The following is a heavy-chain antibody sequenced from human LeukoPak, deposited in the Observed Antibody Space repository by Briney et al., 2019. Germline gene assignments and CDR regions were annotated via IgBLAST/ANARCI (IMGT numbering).Heavy chain of an antibody. D-gene: IGHD5-18*01. J-gene: IGHJ4*02. CDR2: IYQSGRT. CDR3: ATVGGYSYGYLKY. CDR1: RYSISSGYY. Sequence: PSETLSLTCDVSRYSISSGYYWGWIRQSPGKGLEWVASIYQSGRTFYNPSLQSRVTISVDTSKNQFSVKLTSVTAADTALYYCATVGGYSYGYLKYWGQGILVTVSP. V-gene: IGHV4-38-2*01.